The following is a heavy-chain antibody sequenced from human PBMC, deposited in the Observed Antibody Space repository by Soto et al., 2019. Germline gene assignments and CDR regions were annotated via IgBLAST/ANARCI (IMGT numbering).Heavy chain of an antibody. Sequence: ASVKVSCKASGYTFTSHMHWVRQAPGQGLEWMGIINPSGGSTSYAQKFQGRVTMTRDTSTSTVYMGLSSLRSEDTAVYYCARFGELSSDAFDIWGQGTMVTVSS. CDR1: GYTFTSH. D-gene: IGHD3-10*01. J-gene: IGHJ3*02. CDR3: ARFGELSSDAFDI. CDR2: INPSGGST. V-gene: IGHV1-46*03.